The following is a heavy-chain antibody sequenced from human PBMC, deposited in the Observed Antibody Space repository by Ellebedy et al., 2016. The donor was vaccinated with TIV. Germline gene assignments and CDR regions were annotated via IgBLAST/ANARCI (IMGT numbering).Heavy chain of an antibody. V-gene: IGHV3-53*01. D-gene: IGHD2-2*03. CDR1: GFSVSRNY. J-gene: IGHJ3*01. CDR2: IDTVGDT. CDR3: ARAGYEAAFDV. Sequence: GGSLRLSCRASGFSVSRNYMNWVRQAPGKGLEWVSVIDTVGDTYYADAVKGRFTMSRDDSKNTLYLQMSSLRAEDTAVYYCARAGYEAAFDVWGQGTWVTVSS.